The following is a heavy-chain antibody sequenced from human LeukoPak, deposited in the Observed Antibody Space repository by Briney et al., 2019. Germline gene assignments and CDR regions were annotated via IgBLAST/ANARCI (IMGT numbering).Heavy chain of an antibody. CDR2: ISGSGGST. CDR1: GFTFSSYS. CDR3: ATGDRKVPFDY. D-gene: IGHD4-17*01. V-gene: IGHV3-23*01. Sequence: PGGSLRLSCAASGFTFSSYSMNWVRQAPGKGLEWVSAISGSGGSTYYADSVKGRFTISRDNSKNTLYLQMNSLRAEDTAVYYCATGDRKVPFDYWGQGTLVTVSS. J-gene: IGHJ4*02.